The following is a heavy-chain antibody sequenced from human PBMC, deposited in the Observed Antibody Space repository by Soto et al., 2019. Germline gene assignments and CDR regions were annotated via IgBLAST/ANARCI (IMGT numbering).Heavy chain of an antibody. J-gene: IGHJ4*02. D-gene: IGHD2-21*01. V-gene: IGHV3-74*01. Sequence: GGSLRLSCAASGFTFSNYWMHWVRQAPGKGLVWVSRIKSDGTYTNYASVKDRFTISRDYSKNSLSLQLNSLKTEDTAVYYCVAYLSGHPFWGPGTLVTVSS. CDR2: IKSDGTYT. CDR1: GFTFSNYW. CDR3: VAYLSGHPF.